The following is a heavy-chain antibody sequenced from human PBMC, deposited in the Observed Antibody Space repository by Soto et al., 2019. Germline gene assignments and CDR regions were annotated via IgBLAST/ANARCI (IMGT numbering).Heavy chain of an antibody. CDR2: VVHLFGTA. D-gene: IGHD2-15*01. J-gene: IGHJ4*01. CDR3: ASGVAVDRFEF. Sequence: QSGPEVKKPGSSVKVSCKASADTFNNYGFSWVRQAPGQGLECVGGVVHLFGTANYAQKCQGRATISADESASTVYLELTNLQSDDTAIFYCASGVAVDRFEFWGLGTLVIVSS. CDR1: ADTFNNYG. V-gene: IGHV1-69*01.